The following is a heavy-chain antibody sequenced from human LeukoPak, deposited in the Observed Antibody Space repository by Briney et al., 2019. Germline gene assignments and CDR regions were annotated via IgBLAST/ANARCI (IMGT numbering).Heavy chain of an antibody. CDR1: GLTFSNSA. J-gene: IGHJ4*02. D-gene: IGHD6-19*01. CDR2: MSFDGSHE. V-gene: IGHV3-30*04. Sequence: PGGSLTLSCVASGLTFSNSAMHWVRQAPGKGLEWVAIMSFDGSHERYGDSVKGRFTLSRDNSKNTLYLQMNSLRAEDTAVYYCAREKFLEWYAVAGTFGYFDYWGQGTLVTVSS. CDR3: AREKFLEWYAVAGTFGYFDY.